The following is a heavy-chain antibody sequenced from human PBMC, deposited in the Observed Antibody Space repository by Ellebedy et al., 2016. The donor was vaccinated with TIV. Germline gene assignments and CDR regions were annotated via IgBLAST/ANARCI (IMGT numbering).Heavy chain of an antibody. CDR3: AREGTREVSPYYGMDV. CDR2: IIPILGMA. D-gene: IGHD1-1*01. J-gene: IGHJ6*02. V-gene: IGHV1-69*10. CDR1: GGTFSSSS. Sequence: AASVKVSCKASGGTFSSSSISWVRQAPGQGLEWMGGIIPILGMATYTQNFQARVTITANESTSTAYMELNSLRSEDTAVYYCAREGTREVSPYYGMDVWGQGTTVTVSS.